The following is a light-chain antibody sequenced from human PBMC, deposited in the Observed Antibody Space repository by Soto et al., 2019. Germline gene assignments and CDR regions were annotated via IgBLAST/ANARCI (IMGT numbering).Light chain of an antibody. V-gene: IGKV1-33*01. CDR1: QDISNY. CDR3: QQYDNLP. CDR2: DAS. J-gene: IGKJ4*01. Sequence: DIQMTQSPSSLSASVGDRVTITCQASQDISNYLNWYQQKPGKAPKLLIYDASNLETGVPSRFSGSGSGTDFTFTISSLQTEDIETYYCQQYDNLPFGGGTKVEIK.